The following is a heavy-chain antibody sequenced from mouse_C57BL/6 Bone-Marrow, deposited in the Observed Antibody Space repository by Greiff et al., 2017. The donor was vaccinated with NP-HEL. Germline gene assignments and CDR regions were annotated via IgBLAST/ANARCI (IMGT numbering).Heavy chain of an antibody. J-gene: IGHJ4*01. CDR3: ARDRVWLRGAYYYAMDY. V-gene: IGHV5-4*01. CDR1: GFTFSSYA. CDR2: ISDGGSYT. Sequence: EVKLMESGGGLVKPGGSLKLSCAASGFTFSSYAMSWVRQTPEKRLEWVATISDGGSYTYYPDNVKGRFTISRDHAKNNLYLQMSHLKSEDTAMYYCARDRVWLRGAYYYAMDYWGQGTSVTVSS. D-gene: IGHD2-2*01.